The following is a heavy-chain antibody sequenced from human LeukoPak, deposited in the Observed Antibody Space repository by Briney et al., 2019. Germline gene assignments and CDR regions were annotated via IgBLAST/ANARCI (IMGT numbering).Heavy chain of an antibody. CDR3: ASQGYCTNGVCYL. D-gene: IGHD2-8*01. CDR1: GGSFSGYY. Sequence: SETLSLTCTVYGGSFSGYYWSWIRQPPGKGLEWIGEINHSGSTNYNPSLKSRVTISVDTSKNQFSLKLSSATAADTAVYYCASQGYCTNGVCYLWGQGTLVTVSS. CDR2: INHSGST. V-gene: IGHV4-34*01. J-gene: IGHJ5*02.